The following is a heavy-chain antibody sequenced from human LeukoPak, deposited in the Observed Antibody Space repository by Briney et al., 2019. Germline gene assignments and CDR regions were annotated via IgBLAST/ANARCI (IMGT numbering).Heavy chain of an antibody. CDR1: RFTFSSYG. Sequence: GGSLRLSCAASRFTFSSYGMHWVRQAPGKGLEWVAFIRYDGSNKYYADSVKGRFTISRDNSKNTLYLQMNSLRAEDTAVYYCAKDHSNALRRFGELVRRTRDGNFDYWGQGTLVTVSS. V-gene: IGHV3-30*02. CDR3: AKDHSNALRRFGELVRRTRDGNFDY. J-gene: IGHJ4*02. D-gene: IGHD3-10*01. CDR2: IRYDGSNK.